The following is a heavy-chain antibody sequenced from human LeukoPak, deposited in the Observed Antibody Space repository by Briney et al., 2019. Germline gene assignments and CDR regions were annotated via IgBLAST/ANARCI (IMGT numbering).Heavy chain of an antibody. V-gene: IGHV3-33*01. CDR3: ARREDYYDSSGYHLGAFDI. CDR2: IWYDGSNK. CDR1: GFTFSSYG. J-gene: IGHJ3*02. Sequence: GRSLRLSCAASGFTFSSYGMHWVRQAPGKGLEWVAVIWYDGSNKYYADSVKGRFTISRDNSKNTLYLQMNSLRAEDTAVYYCARREDYYDSSGYHLGAFDIWGQGTMVTVSS. D-gene: IGHD3-22*01.